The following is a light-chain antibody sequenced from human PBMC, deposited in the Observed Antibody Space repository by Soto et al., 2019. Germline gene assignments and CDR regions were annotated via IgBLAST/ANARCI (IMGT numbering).Light chain of an antibody. J-gene: IGKJ1*01. V-gene: IGKV3-15*01. Sequence: EIVMTQSPATLSVSPGERATLSCRASQSVSSNLAWYQQKPGQAPRLLIYGASSLQSGVPSRFSGSGSETDFTLTISSLQPEDSATYYCQQYNSYSFGQGTKVDIK. CDR3: QQYNSYS. CDR2: GAS. CDR1: QSVSSN.